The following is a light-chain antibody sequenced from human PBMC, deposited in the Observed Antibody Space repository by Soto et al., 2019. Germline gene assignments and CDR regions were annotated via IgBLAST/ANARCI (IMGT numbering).Light chain of an antibody. CDR1: QSVGSNY. Sequence: EIVLTQSPDTLSLSPGERATLSCRASQSVGSNYLAWYQQKFGQAPRLLIYGASSRATGIPDRFSGSGSGTDFTLTISRLEPEDFAVHYCQQYGSSPYTFGQGTKLEIK. CDR2: GAS. CDR3: QQYGSSPYT. V-gene: IGKV3-20*01. J-gene: IGKJ2*01.